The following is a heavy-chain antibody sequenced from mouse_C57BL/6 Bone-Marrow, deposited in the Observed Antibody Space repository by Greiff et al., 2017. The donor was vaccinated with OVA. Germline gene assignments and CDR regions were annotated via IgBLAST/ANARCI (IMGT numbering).Heavy chain of an antibody. CDR2: ILPGSGST. CDR1: CYTFPGHW. J-gene: IGHJ3*01. CDR3: ARGDCYYGSSVWFAY. D-gene: IGHD1-1*01. Sequence: GQPQQSGAELMKPGALVKLSCKAICYTFPGHWIEWVKQRPGHGPEWIGEILPGSGSTNYNEKFKGKATFTADTSSNTAYMQLSSLTTEDSAIYYCARGDCYYGSSVWFAYWGQGTLVTVSA. V-gene: IGHV1-9*01.